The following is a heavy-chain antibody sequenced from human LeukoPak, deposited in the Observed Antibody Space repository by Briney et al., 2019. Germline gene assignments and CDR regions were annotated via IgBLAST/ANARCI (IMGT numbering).Heavy chain of an antibody. CDR1: GYSFTSYW. Sequence: GESLKISCKGSGYSFTSYWIGWVRQMPGKGLEWMGIIYPGDSDTRYSPSFQSQVTISADKSISTAYLQWSSLKASDTAMYYCARLPGIVATIERYFDYWGQGTLVTVSS. V-gene: IGHV5-51*01. J-gene: IGHJ4*02. CDR3: ARLPGIVATIERYFDY. D-gene: IGHD5-12*01. CDR2: IYPGDSDT.